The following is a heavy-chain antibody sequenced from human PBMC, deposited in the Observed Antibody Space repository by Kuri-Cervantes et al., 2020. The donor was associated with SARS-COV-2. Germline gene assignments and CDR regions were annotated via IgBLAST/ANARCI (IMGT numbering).Heavy chain of an antibody. CDR1: GGTFSSYD. CDR2: ISPMFGAA. D-gene: IGHD4-17*01. Sequence: SVKVSCKASGGTFSSYDISWVRQAPGQGVEWMGGISPMFGAAKYGQRFQGRVTIIADESTSTAYMELSSLRSEDTAVYYCARGSTGLGALDFWGQGTLVTVSS. V-gene: IGHV1-69*13. J-gene: IGHJ4*02. CDR3: ARGSTGLGALDF.